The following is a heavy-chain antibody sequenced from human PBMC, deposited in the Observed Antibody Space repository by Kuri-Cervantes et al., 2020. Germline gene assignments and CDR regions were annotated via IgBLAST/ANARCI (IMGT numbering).Heavy chain of an antibody. CDR3: ATGPNLAAAGGEGDY. CDR2: ISAYNGNT. V-gene: IGHV1-18*01. Sequence: ASVKVSCKASGYTFTSYGISWVRQAPGQGLEWMGWISAYNGNTNYAQKLQGRVTMTTDTSPSTAYMELRSLRSYDTAVYYCATGPNLAAAGGEGDYWGQGTLVTVSS. J-gene: IGHJ4*02. D-gene: IGHD6-13*01. CDR1: GYTFTSYG.